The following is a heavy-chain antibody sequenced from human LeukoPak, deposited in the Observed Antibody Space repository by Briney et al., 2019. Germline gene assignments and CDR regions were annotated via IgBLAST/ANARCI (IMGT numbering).Heavy chain of an antibody. D-gene: IGHD3-22*01. J-gene: IGHJ4*02. CDR1: GFTFSDYY. Sequence: GGSLRLSCAASGFTFSDYYMSWIRQAPGKGLEWASYISSSGSTIYYADSVKGRFTISRDNAKNSLYLQMNSLRAEDTAMYYCARYYYDSSGYYYKDYWGQGTLVTVSS. V-gene: IGHV3-11*04. CDR2: ISSSGSTI. CDR3: ARYYYDSSGYYYKDY.